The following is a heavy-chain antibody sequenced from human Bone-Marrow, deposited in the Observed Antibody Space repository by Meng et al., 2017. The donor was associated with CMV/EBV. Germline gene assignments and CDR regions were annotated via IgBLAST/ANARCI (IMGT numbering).Heavy chain of an antibody. D-gene: IGHD1-26*01. V-gene: IGHV4-4*09. CDR2: IYSSGFT. CDR3: ARSLSGCSLAFDL. CDR1: GGSINTYY. Sequence: SETLSLTCIVSGGSINTYYWSWIRQPPGKGLEWIGYIYSSGFTNYNPSLMSRLTISVDMSRNQFSLHLNSVTAADTAVYYCARSLSGCSLAFDLWGPGTMVTVSS. J-gene: IGHJ3*01.